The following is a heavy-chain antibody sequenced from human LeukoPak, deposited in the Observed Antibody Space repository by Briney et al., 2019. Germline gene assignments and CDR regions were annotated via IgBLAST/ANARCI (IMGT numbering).Heavy chain of an antibody. CDR3: ARDYGDEN. Sequence: GRSLRLSCAASGFTLRSYWMSWVRQAPGKGLEWVANINQDGSERYYVDSVKGRFTISRDNAKNSLYLHMSSLRADDTAVYYCARDYGDENWGQGTLVTVSS. CDR1: GFTLRSYW. D-gene: IGHD4-17*01. V-gene: IGHV3-7*01. CDR2: INQDGSER. J-gene: IGHJ4*02.